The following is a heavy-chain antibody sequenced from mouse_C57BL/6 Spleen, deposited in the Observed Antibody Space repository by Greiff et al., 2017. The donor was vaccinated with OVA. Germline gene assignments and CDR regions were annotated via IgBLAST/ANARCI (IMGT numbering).Heavy chain of an antibody. CDR3: ARVSSYPYWYFDV. Sequence: QVQLQQPGAELVRPGSSVKLSCKASGYTFTSYWMDWVKQRPGQGLEWIGNIYPSDSGTHYNQKFKDKATLTVDKSSSTAYMQLSSLTSEDSAVYYCARVSSYPYWYFDVWGTGTTVTVSS. V-gene: IGHV1-61*01. CDR1: GYTFTSYW. D-gene: IGHD1-3*01. J-gene: IGHJ1*03. CDR2: IYPSDSGT.